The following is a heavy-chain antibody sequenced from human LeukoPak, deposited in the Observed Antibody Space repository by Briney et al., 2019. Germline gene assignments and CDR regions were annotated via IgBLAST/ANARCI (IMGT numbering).Heavy chain of an antibody. Sequence: ASVKVSCKVSGYTLTELSMHRVRQAPGKGLEWMGGFDPEDGETIYAQKFQGRVTMTEDTSTDTAYMELSSLRSEDTAVYFCATDYYGSGSYSPQAFDIWGQGTMVTVSS. D-gene: IGHD3-10*01. J-gene: IGHJ3*02. CDR2: FDPEDGET. V-gene: IGHV1-24*01. CDR1: GYTLTELS. CDR3: ATDYYGSGSYSPQAFDI.